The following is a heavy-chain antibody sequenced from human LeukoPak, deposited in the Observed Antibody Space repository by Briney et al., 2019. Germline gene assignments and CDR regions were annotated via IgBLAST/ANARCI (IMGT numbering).Heavy chain of an antibody. J-gene: IGHJ4*02. CDR3: ARNRGHQQFDY. V-gene: IGHV3-7*01. D-gene: IGHD1/OR15-1a*01. Sequence: GGSLRLSCAASAFTLNNYWMSWIRQAPGKGLEWLGNIKEDGTYINYFESVKGRFTISRDNAKNSLYLQMNSLRAEDTAVYYCARNRGHQQFDYWGQGTLVTVSS. CDR2: IKEDGTYI. CDR1: AFTLNNYW.